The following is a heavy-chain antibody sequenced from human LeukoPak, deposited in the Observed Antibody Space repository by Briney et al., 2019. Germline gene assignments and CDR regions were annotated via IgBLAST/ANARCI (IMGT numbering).Heavy chain of an antibody. CDR3: ARKVRFYYYYGMDV. CDR1: GYTFTGYY. CDR2: INPNSGGT. Sequence: ASVKVSCKASGYTFTGYYMHWVRQAPGQGLEWMGWINPNSGGTNYAQKFQGRVTMTRDTSISTAYVELSRLRSDDTAVYYCARKVRFYYYYGMDVWGQGTTVTVSS. J-gene: IGHJ6*02. V-gene: IGHV1-2*02. D-gene: IGHD3-3*01.